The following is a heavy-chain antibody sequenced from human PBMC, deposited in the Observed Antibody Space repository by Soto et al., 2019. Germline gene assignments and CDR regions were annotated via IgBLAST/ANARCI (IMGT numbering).Heavy chain of an antibody. CDR3: TSNAAAKVGTLSY. CDR2: IDGGKT. V-gene: IGHV3-15*02. CDR1: GFTFNNA. Sequence: EVQLVESGGALVEPGGSLRLSCAASGFTFNNAMRWFRQAPGKGLDWVGRIDGGKTDFAAPVEGRFTFSRDDSRNTLFLQMNSLKTEDTGVYYCTSNAAAKVGTLSYWGQGTLVTVSS. D-gene: IGHD1-26*01. J-gene: IGHJ4*02.